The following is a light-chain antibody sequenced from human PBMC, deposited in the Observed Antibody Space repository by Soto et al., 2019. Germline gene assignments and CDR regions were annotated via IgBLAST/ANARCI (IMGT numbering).Light chain of an antibody. Sequence: DIVMTQSPDSLAVSLGERATINCKSSQSVLYGPNNKNHLAWYQQKPGQPPKLLIYWASTRESGFPDRFSGRGSGPDFTLTISSVQVEDVALYYCQQSYSGPLTFGGGTQVEIK. V-gene: IGKV4-1*01. CDR3: QQSYSGPLT. CDR1: QSVLYGPNNKNH. CDR2: WAS. J-gene: IGKJ4*01.